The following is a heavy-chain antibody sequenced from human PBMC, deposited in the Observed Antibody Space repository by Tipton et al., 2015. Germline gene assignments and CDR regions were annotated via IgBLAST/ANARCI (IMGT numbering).Heavy chain of an antibody. Sequence: TLSLTCTVSGGSMNYFYWSWIRQPPGKGLEWIGYIYYSGSTNYNPSLKSRVTISVDTSKIQFSLKLNSMTAADTAVYYCARQTYGYCTSSNCYDGAFDIWGQGTVVTVSP. CDR1: GGSMNYFY. J-gene: IGHJ3*02. CDR3: ARQTYGYCTSSNCYDGAFDI. D-gene: IGHD2-2*03. V-gene: IGHV4-59*01. CDR2: IYYSGST.